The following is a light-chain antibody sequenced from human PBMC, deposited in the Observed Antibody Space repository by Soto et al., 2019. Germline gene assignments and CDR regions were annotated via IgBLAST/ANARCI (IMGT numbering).Light chain of an antibody. J-gene: IGKJ1*01. V-gene: IGKV3-15*01. CDR3: QQYNNWPRT. CDR2: GAN. CDR1: QSVSSN. Sequence: EKVMTHSPATLSVSPGERATLSCRASQSVSSNLAWYQQKPGQAPRLLIYGANTRATGLPARFSGSGSGTEFTLTISSLQSEDFAVYYCQQYNNWPRTFGQGTKVDI.